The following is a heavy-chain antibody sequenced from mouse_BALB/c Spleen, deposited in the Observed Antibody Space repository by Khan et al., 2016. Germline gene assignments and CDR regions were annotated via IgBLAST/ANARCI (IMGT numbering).Heavy chain of an antibody. J-gene: IGHJ1*01. Sequence: EVQLQESGPGLVKPSQSLSLTCTVTGYSITSDYAWNWIRQFTGNKLEWMGYISYSGSTSYNPSLKSRISITRDTSKNQFFLQLNSVTTEDTATYYSARYDWYFDVWGAGTTVTVSS. V-gene: IGHV3-2*02. CDR1: GYSITSDYA. D-gene: IGHD2-14*01. CDR2: ISYSGST. CDR3: ARYDWYFDV.